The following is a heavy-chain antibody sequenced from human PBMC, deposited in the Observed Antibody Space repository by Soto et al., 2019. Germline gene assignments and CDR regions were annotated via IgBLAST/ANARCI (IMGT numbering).Heavy chain of an antibody. J-gene: IGHJ6*02. Sequence: QVQLQESGPGLVKRSETLSLTCTVSGGSVSSGGYYWRWIRQPPGKGLEWIGYIYYSGSTNYNPALKSRVTISVDTSKNEFAPKLSSVTAADTAVYYCARDWSWNANPYYYSGMDYCVQGTTVTVSS. CDR3: ARDWSWNANPYYYSGMDY. D-gene: IGHD1-1*01. V-gene: IGHV4-61*08. CDR2: IYYSGST. CDR1: GGSVSSGGYY.